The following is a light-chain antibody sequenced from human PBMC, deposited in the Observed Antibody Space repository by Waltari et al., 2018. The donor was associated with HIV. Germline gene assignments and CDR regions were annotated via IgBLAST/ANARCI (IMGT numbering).Light chain of an antibody. CDR2: WAS. J-gene: IGKJ1*01. CDR3: QQYYLSPWT. CDR1: QTISYSSNTKHS. V-gene: IGKV4-1*01. Sequence: DIVMTQSPDSLAVSLGDRATVNCKSSQTISYSSNTKHSLAWYQQKPGQPPKLLIYWASTRESGVPARFSGSGSGTNFTLTISSLQAEDVAVYSCQQYYLSPWTFGQGTKVEI.